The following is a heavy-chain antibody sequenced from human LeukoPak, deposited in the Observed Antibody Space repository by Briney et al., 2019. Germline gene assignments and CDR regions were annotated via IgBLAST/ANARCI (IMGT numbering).Heavy chain of an antibody. J-gene: IGHJ5*02. D-gene: IGHD3-10*01. CDR1: GGSISSYY. CDR3: ARAQRTMVRGVIIRKESNWFDP. Sequence: SETVSLTCTVSGGSISSYYWSWIRQPAGKGLEWIGRIYTSGSTNYNPSLKSRVTMSVDTSKNQFSLKLSSVTAADTAVYYCARAQRTMVRGVIIRKESNWFDPWGQGTLVTVSS. CDR2: IYTSGST. V-gene: IGHV4-4*07.